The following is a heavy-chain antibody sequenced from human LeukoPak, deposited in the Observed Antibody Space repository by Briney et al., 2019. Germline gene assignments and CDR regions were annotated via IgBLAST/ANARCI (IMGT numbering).Heavy chain of an antibody. J-gene: IGHJ6*03. CDR2: ISTYYGNT. Sequence: ASVKVSCKASGYTFTSYGLSWVRQAPGQGLEWMGWISTYYGNTNYAQKLQGRVTMTTDTSTNTAYMELRSLRSDDTAVYYCARDFGGYSFGYYMDVWGKGTTVTVFS. V-gene: IGHV1-18*01. D-gene: IGHD5-18*01. CDR1: GYTFTSYG. CDR3: ARDFGGYSFGYYMDV.